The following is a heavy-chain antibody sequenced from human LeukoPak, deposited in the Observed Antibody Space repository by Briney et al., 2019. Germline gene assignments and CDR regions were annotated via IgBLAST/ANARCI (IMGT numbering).Heavy chain of an antibody. Sequence: SCKASGGTFSSYAMSWVRQAPGKGLEWVSAISGSGGSTYYADSVKGRFTISRDNSKNTLYLQMNSLRAEDTAVYYCAKDDQWLVGGDYWGQGTLVTVSS. V-gene: IGHV3-23*01. CDR3: AKDDQWLVGGDY. J-gene: IGHJ4*02. CDR2: ISGSGGST. CDR1: GGTFSSYA. D-gene: IGHD6-19*01.